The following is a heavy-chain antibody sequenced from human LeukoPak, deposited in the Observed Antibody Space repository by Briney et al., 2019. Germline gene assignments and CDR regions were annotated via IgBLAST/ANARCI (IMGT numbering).Heavy chain of an antibody. D-gene: IGHD1-26*01. CDR2: IYYIRNT. J-gene: IGHJ4*02. Sequence: SETLSLTCTVSGGSISSYYWSWIRQPPGGGLEWIGYIYYIRNTNYNPSLKSRVTMSLDPSKNQFSLKLNSVTAADTAVYYCARTQSQSGSYRYYFGYWGQGTLVTVSS. CDR3: ARTQSQSGSYRYYFGY. V-gene: IGHV4-59*01. CDR1: GGSISSYY.